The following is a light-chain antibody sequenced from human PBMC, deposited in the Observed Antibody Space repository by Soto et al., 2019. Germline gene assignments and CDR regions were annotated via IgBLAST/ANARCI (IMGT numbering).Light chain of an antibody. CDR2: ENN. V-gene: IGLV1-51*02. J-gene: IGLJ1*01. CDR1: SSNIENNY. CDR3: GTWDSSLSGFV. Sequence: QSVLTQPRAGSASPGQRVTIPCSGSSSNIENNYVSWYQQLPGTAPKLLIYENNRRPLGIPDRFTGSKSGTSATLGITGLQTGDEADYYCGTWDSSLSGFVFGTGTKVTVL.